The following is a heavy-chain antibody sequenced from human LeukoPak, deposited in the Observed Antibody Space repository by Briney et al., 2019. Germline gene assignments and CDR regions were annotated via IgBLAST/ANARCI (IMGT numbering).Heavy chain of an antibody. CDR3: ARPLRESGYFYFDY. J-gene: IGHJ4*02. CDR1: GFTFDSYS. D-gene: IGHD3-3*01. Sequence: PGGSLRLSCAASGFTFDSYSMSWVRQAAGKGLEWVSYITSGSSTIYYPDSVKGRFTISRDNAKNSLYLQMNSLRAEDTAIYYCARPLRESGYFYFDYWGQGTLVTVSS. V-gene: IGHV3-48*04. CDR2: ITSGSSTI.